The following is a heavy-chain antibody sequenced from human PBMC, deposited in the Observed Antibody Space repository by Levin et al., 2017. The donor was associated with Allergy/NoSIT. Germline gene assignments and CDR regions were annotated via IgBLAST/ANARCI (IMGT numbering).Heavy chain of an antibody. Sequence: ASVKVSCKASNYTFSDYDIHWVRQAPGQGLEWLGWISPYNGNKNYEQKFQGRVTMTTDTSTNTAYMVLTGVRSDDPAVYYCAREWVSSVTTQGFDYWGQGTGVTVSS. CDR3: AREWVSSVTTQGFDY. CDR2: ISPYNGNK. V-gene: IGHV1-18*01. CDR1: NYTFSDYD. D-gene: IGHD4-17*01. J-gene: IGHJ4*02.